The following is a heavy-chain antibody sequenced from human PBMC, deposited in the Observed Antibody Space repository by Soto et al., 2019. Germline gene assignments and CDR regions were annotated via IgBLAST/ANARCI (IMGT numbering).Heavy chain of an antibody. D-gene: IGHD3-10*01. Sequence: ASVKVSCKASGYTFTGYYMHWVRQAPGQGLEWMGWINPNSGGTNYAQKFQGWVTMTRDTSISTAYMELSRLRSDDTAVYYCARARERWSGSGSDAFDIWGQGTMVTVSS. CDR2: INPNSGGT. J-gene: IGHJ3*02. V-gene: IGHV1-2*04. CDR1: GYTFTGYY. CDR3: ARARERWSGSGSDAFDI.